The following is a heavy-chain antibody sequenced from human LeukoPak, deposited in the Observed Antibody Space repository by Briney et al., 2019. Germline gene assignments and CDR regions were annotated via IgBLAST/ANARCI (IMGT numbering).Heavy chain of an antibody. D-gene: IGHD5-24*01. CDR2: ISSSGSSI. J-gene: IGHJ4*02. V-gene: IGHV3-48*03. Sequence: GGSLRLSCAASGFTLSSYEVNWVRQAPGKGLEWVSYISSSGSSIYYADSVKGRFTISRDNAKNSLYLQMNSLRAEDTAVYYCVRRYMATSAEDFDYWGQGTLVTVSS. CDR1: GFTLSSYE. CDR3: VRRYMATSAEDFDY.